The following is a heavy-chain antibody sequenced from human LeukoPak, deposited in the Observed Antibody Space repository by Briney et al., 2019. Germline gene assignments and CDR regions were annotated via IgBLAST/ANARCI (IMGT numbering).Heavy chain of an antibody. CDR3: AILPGGSSDY. CDR2: ISGSGGST. V-gene: IGHV3-23*01. D-gene: IGHD6-6*01. J-gene: IGHJ4*02. Sequence: GGSLRLSCAASGFTFSSYAMSWVRLAPGKGLEWVSAISGSGGSTYYADSVKGRFTISRDNSKNTLYLQMNSLRAEDTAVYYCAILPGGSSDYWGQGTLVTVSS. CDR1: GFTFSSYA.